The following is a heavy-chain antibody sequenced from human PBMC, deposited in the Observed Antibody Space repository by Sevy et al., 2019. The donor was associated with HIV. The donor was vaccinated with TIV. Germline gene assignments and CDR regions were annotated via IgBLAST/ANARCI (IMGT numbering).Heavy chain of an antibody. CDR2: IYSGGST. CDR3: ARDRYYDASGYYYYYYGLDV. D-gene: IGHD3-22*01. J-gene: IGHJ6*02. Sequence: GGSLRLSCAASTFSVTDNYMSWVRQAPGKGLEWVSTIYSGGSTFYADSVKGRLTISRDNSKKTLYLQMNSLRAEDTAVKYCARDRYYDASGYYYYYYGLDVWGQGTTVTVSS. V-gene: IGHV3-66*01. CDR1: TFSVTDNY.